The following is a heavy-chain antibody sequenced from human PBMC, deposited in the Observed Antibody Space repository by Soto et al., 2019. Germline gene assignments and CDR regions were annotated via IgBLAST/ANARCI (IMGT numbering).Heavy chain of an antibody. Sequence: QVQLQESGPGLVKPSQTLSLTCSVSGDSISSGYYYWTWIRQHPGKGLEWMGSISNSGTTYYNPSLESRLFISVDTSRTQFSLKLRSVTAADTATYDCARAKGVIVVVTSLLGWFDPWGQGTLVTVSS. D-gene: IGHD2-21*02. CDR1: GDSISSGYYY. J-gene: IGHJ5*02. CDR3: ARAKGVIVVVTSLLGWFDP. CDR2: ISNSGTT. V-gene: IGHV4-31*03.